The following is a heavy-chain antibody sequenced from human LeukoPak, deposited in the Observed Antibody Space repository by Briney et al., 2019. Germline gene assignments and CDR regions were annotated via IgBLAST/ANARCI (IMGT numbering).Heavy chain of an antibody. V-gene: IGHV4-39*07. J-gene: IGHJ6*03. D-gene: IGHD3-3*01. Sequence: SETLSLTCTVSGDSFTSVTDYWAWIRQPPGKGLEWIASGDYSGGTYYNPSLESRVAISADMSKNQISLKLTSVTGADTAVYYCARDRGSSVRFLEWFMPDYYYYMDVWGKGTTVTVSS. CDR3: ARDRGSSVRFLEWFMPDYYYYMDV. CDR1: GDSFTSVTDY. CDR2: GDYSGGT.